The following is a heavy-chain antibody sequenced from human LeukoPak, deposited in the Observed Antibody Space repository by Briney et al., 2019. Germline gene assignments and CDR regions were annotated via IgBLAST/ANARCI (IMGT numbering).Heavy chain of an antibody. J-gene: IGHJ6*02. CDR1: GFTFSSYE. CDR3: ARKTNGGYVFDGLDV. CDR2: TTSSGSTK. D-gene: IGHD5-12*01. Sequence: GGSLRLSCAASGFTFSSYEMNWVRQAPGKGLEWVSYTTSSGSTKYYADSVRGRFTISRDNAKNSLYLQMNSLRAEDTALYYCARKTNGGYVFDGLDVWGQGTTVIVSS. V-gene: IGHV3-48*03.